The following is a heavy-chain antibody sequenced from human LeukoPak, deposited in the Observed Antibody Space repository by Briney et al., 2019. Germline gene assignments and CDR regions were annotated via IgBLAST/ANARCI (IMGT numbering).Heavy chain of an antibody. CDR1: GFTVITND. CDR2: LYSDGNT. V-gene: IGHV3-53*01. Sequence: PGGSPRLSCAPSGFTVITNDMTWVRQAPGKGLEWVSVLYSDGNTKYADSVQGRFTISRDNSKNTLYLEMNSLSPDDTAVYYCARGVEPLAANTLAYWGQGTLVTVSS. CDR3: ARGVEPLAANTLAY. D-gene: IGHD1-14*01. J-gene: IGHJ4*02.